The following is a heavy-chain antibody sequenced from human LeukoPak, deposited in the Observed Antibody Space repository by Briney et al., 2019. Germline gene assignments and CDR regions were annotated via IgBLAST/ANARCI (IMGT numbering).Heavy chain of an antibody. CDR3: ARGATSSSGWYIDY. D-gene: IGHD6-25*01. CDR2: ISGSGGNT. Sequence: GGSLRLSCAPSGFTFSSYAMSWVRQAPGMGLEWLSAISGSGGNTYYADSVKGRFTISRDNSKNTVSLQMNSLRAGDTAVYYCARGATSSSGWYIDYWGQGTLVAVSS. V-gene: IGHV3-23*01. J-gene: IGHJ4*02. CDR1: GFTFSSYA.